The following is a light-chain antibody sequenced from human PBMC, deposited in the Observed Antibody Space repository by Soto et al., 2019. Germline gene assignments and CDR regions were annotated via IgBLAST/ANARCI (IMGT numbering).Light chain of an antibody. CDR2: NAS. CDR3: QQYMRDTTT. J-gene: IGKJ5*01. Sequence: DIQLTQIPTTLSASVGDRVTLTCRASHSSRCWLAGDQQKPGTAPKLMIDNASRLESWGPSMFSGRGSDTEFTLTISSLQPAAFATYSCQQYMRDTTTFGPGTRLDIK. CDR1: HSSRCW. V-gene: IGKV1-5*03.